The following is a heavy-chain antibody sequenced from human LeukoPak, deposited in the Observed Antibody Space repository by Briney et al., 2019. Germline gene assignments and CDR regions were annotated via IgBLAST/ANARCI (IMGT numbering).Heavy chain of an antibody. V-gene: IGHV1-69*05. Sequence: ASVKVSCKASGDTFSSYAISWVRQAPGQGLEWMGGIIPIFGTANYAQKFQGRVTITTDESTSTAYMELSSLRSEDTAVYYCARAGAGGNYGDSPHDWGQGTLVTVSS. D-gene: IGHD4-17*01. J-gene: IGHJ4*02. CDR1: GDTFSSYA. CDR2: IIPIFGTA. CDR3: ARAGAGGNYGDSPHD.